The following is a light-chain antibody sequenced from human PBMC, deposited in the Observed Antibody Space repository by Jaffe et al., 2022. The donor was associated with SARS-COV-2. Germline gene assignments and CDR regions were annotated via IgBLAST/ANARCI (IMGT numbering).Light chain of an antibody. J-gene: IGLJ2*01. CDR3: QSYDTSLSGVV. V-gene: IGLV1-40*01. CDR1: SSNIGTGYD. Sequence: QPVLTQPPPVSGAPGQRVTISCTGSSSNIGTGYDVHWYQQLPGTAPKLLIYANSNRPSGVPDRFSGSRSGTSASLVITGLQAEDEADYYCQSYDTSLSGVVFGGGTKLTVL. CDR2: ANS.